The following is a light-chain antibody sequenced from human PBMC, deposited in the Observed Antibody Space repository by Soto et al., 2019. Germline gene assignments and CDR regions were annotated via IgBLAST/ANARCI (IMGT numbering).Light chain of an antibody. V-gene: IGKV1-5*01. CDR2: DAS. CDR3: QHYGYVWT. Sequence: DLQMTQSPSTLSASLGDRVTITCRASQSISDRLAWYKHKPGEAPKVLIFDASRLEAGVPSRFSGSGSGTEFSLTISSLQPDDLGTYYCQHYGYVWTFGQGTKVDIK. J-gene: IGKJ1*01. CDR1: QSISDR.